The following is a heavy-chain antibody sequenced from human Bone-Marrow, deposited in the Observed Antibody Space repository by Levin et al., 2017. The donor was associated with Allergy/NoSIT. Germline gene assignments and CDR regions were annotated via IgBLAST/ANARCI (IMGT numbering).Heavy chain of an antibody. V-gene: IGHV3-11*01. CDR1: GFTFSDYY. CDR3: ARRKFPASVGALADV. Sequence: GGSLRLSCEASGFTFSDYYMSWLRQVPGKGLEWVSYIGRTANVIYYADSVKGRFTISRDNAKNALFLEMHSLRADDTALYFCARRKFPASVGALADVWGQGTMVTVSS. D-gene: IGHD2-15*01. CDR2: IGRTANVI. J-gene: IGHJ3*01.